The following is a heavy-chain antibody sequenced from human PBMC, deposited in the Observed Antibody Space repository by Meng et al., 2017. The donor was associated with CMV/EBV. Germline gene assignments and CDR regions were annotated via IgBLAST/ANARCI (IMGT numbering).Heavy chain of an antibody. CDR3: AREIPQAWAS. Sequence: QFVESGGGLVQPGGSLRLSCTGSGFSVSSNYMSWVRQAPGKGLEWISIIYGSGNTYYGDSVKGRFTISRDNFRNTLYLQMNSLRAEDTAVYYCAREIPQAWASWGQGTLVTVSS. CDR1: GFSVSSNY. CDR2: IYGSGNT. J-gene: IGHJ5*02. V-gene: IGHV3-66*01. D-gene: IGHD2-21*01.